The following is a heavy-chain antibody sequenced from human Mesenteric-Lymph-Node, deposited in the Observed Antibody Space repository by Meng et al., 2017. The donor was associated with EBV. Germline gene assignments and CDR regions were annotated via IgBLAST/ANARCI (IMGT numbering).Heavy chain of an antibody. D-gene: IGHD3/OR15-3a*01. CDR2: ISAYNGNT. J-gene: IGHJ4*02. CDR1: GYTYTSYG. V-gene: IGHV1-18*01. Sequence: QVQLVQSGGEVKKPGASGRVYCKASGYTYTSYGIIWVRQAPGQGLEWVGWISAYNGNTNYAQKVQGRVTMTTDTSTTTAYMELRRLRSDDTAVYYCAREGDWTTFDYWGQGTLVTVFS. CDR3: AREGDWTTFDY.